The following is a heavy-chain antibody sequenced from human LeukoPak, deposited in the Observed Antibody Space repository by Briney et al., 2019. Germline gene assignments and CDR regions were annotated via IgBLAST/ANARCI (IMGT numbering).Heavy chain of an antibody. CDR2: ISGRGGST. CDR1: GFTFSSYA. Sequence: GGSLRLSCAASGFTFSSYAMRWVRQAPEKGLEWVSAISGRGGSTYYGDSVKGGFTISRDNSKNTLYLQMNSLRAEDTAVYSCAKDPSIGPVAGTILGYWGQGTLVTVSS. V-gene: IGHV3-23*02. J-gene: IGHJ4*02. D-gene: IGHD6-19*01. CDR3: AKDPSIGPVAGTILGY.